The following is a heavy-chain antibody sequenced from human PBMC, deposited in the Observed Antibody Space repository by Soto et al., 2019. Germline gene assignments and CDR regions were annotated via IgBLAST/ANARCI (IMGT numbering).Heavy chain of an antibody. J-gene: IGHJ4*02. CDR3: ARGLVEINY. D-gene: IGHD3-9*01. CDR2: ISYEGSNK. Sequence: QVQLVESGGGVVQPGRSLRLSWAASGFTFSSHAMHWVRQAPGKGLEWVAFISYEGSNKYYADSVKGRFTISRDNSKNTLFLQMHSLRAEATAVYYCARGLVEINYWGQGTLVTVTS. CDR1: GFTFSSHA. V-gene: IGHV3-30-3*01.